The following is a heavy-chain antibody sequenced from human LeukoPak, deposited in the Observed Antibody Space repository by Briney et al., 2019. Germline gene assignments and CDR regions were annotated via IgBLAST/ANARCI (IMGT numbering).Heavy chain of an antibody. J-gene: IGHJ4*02. CDR2: INTDGSST. D-gene: IGHD3-22*01. CDR3: AKVIGGKYYYDSSGYLR. Sequence: GGSLRLSCAASGFTFSSYWMHWVRQAPGKGLVWVSRINTDGSSTSYADSVKGRFTISRDNAKNTLYLQMNSLRAEDTAVYYCAKVIGGKYYYDSSGYLRWGQGTLVTVSS. CDR1: GFTFSSYW. V-gene: IGHV3-74*01.